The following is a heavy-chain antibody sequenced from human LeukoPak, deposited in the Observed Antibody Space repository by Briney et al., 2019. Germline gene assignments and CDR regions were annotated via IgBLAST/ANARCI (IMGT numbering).Heavy chain of an antibody. CDR3: ARGPAPPFQYYGMDV. V-gene: IGHV3-20*04. CDR2: INWNGGST. Sequence: PGGSLRLSCAASGFTFDDFGMNWVRHVPGKGLEWVSGINWNGGSTGYADSVKGRFTISRDNAKNFLHLQMHSLRAEDTALYYCARGPAPPFQYYGMDVWGQGTTVTVSS. CDR1: GFTFDDFG. J-gene: IGHJ6*02.